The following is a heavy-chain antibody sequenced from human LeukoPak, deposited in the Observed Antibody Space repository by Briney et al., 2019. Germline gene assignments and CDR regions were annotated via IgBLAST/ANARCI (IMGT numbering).Heavy chain of an antibody. CDR3: ARDVWQQLVDHYYYGMDV. J-gene: IGHJ6*02. D-gene: IGHD6-13*01. Sequence: PGGSLRLSCAASGFTFSDYYMSWIRQAPGKGLEWISYISSSGSVIYYADSVKGRFTISRDNAKNSLYLQMNSLRAEDTAVYYCARDVWQQLVDHYYYGMDVWGQGTTVTVSS. CDR1: GFTFSDYY. CDR2: ISSSGSVI. V-gene: IGHV3-11*04.